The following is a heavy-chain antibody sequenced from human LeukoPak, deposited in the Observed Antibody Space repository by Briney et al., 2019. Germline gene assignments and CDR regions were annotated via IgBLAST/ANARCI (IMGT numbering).Heavy chain of an antibody. CDR1: GFTFSSYG. Sequence: GGSLRLSCAASGFTFSSYGMHWVRQAPGKGLEWVAFIRYDGSNKCYADSVKGRFTISRDNSKNTLYLQMNSLRAEDTAVYYCARVSPYYDSSGYYAFDIRGQGTMVTVSS. J-gene: IGHJ3*02. V-gene: IGHV3-30*02. CDR3: ARVSPYYDSSGYYAFDI. CDR2: IRYDGSNK. D-gene: IGHD3-22*01.